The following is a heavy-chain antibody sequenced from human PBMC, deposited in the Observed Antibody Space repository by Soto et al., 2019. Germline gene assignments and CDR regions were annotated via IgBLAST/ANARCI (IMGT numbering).Heavy chain of an antibody. J-gene: IGHJ6*03. CDR1: GGTFSSYT. CDR3: ARDIPLNYFLGKYYYYYMDV. CDR2: IIPILGIA. V-gene: IGHV1-69*08. Sequence: QVQLVQSGAEVKTPGSSVKVSCKASGGTFSSYTISWVRQAPGQGLEWMGRIIPILGIANYAQKFQGRVTITADKSTSTAYMELSSLRSEDTAVYYCARDIPLNYFLGKYYYYYMDVWGKGTTVTVSS. D-gene: IGHD1-7*01.